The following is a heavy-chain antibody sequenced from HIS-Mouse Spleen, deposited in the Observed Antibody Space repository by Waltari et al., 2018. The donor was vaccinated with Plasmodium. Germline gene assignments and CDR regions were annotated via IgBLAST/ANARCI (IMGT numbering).Heavy chain of an antibody. J-gene: IGHJ4*02. Sequence: QVQLVQSGAEGKRPGASVKVSCKASGYTFSSYGISWVRQAPGQGLEWMGWIRGNKGNTKDAQKVQGRVTMNPETATSTAYMELRSLRSDDTAVYYCARLLPWVHGHFDYWGQGTLVTVSS. CDR2: IRGNKGNT. D-gene: IGHD1-26*01. CDR1: GYTFSSYG. V-gene: IGHV1-18*01. CDR3: ARLLPWVHGHFDY.